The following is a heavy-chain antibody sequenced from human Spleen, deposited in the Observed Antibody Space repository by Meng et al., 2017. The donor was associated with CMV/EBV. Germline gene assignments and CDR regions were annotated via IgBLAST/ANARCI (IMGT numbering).Heavy chain of an antibody. V-gene: IGHV3-30*02. Sequence: GESLKISCAASGFMFSSYGMHWVRQAPGKGLEWVAFIRYDGKNEYYADSVKGRFTISRDNSKNTLYLQMNSLRLEDTAVYFCAKDRRIVVAAAAMQDAFHIWGQGTMVTVSS. J-gene: IGHJ3*02. CDR2: IRYDGKNE. D-gene: IGHD2-2*01. CDR3: AKDRRIVVAAAAMQDAFHI. CDR1: GFMFSSYG.